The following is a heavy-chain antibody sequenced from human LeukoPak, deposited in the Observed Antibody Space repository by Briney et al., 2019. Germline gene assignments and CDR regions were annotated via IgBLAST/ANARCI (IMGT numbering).Heavy chain of an antibody. D-gene: IGHD3-3*01. CDR2: ISAYNGNT. CDR3: AREKARITIFGGNDY. V-gene: IGHV1-18*01. J-gene: IGHJ4*02. CDR1: GYTFTSYG. Sequence: ASVKVSCKASGYTFTSYGISWVRQAPGQGLEWMGWISAYNGNTNYAQKLQGRVTMTTDTSTSTAYMELRSLRSDDTAVYYCAREKARITIFGGNDYWGQGTLVTVSS.